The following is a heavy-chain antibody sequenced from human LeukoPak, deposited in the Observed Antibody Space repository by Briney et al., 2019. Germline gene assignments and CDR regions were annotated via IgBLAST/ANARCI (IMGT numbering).Heavy chain of an antibody. V-gene: IGHV3-21*01. CDR1: GFTFSSYS. CDR3: ARGEYGSGSYYILFDY. CDR2: ISSSSSYI. D-gene: IGHD3-10*01. J-gene: IGHJ4*02. Sequence: GGSLRLSRAASGFTFSSYSMNWVRQAPGKGLEWVSSISSSSSYIYYADSVKGRFTISRDNAKNSLYLQMNSLRAEDTAVYYCARGEYGSGSYYILFDYWGQGTLVTVSP.